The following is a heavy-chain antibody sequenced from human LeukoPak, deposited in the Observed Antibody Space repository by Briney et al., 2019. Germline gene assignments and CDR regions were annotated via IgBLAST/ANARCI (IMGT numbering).Heavy chain of an antibody. CDR1: GGSISSYY. D-gene: IGHD2-15*01. CDR2: IYTSGST. V-gene: IGHV4-4*07. Sequence: SETLSLTCTVSGGSISSYYWTWIRQPAGKGLEWIGRIYTSGSTDYNPSLKSRVTMSVDTSKNQFSLKLSSVSAADTAVYYCAREGGSGQQFDYWGQGTLVTVSS. J-gene: IGHJ4*02. CDR3: AREGGSGQQFDY.